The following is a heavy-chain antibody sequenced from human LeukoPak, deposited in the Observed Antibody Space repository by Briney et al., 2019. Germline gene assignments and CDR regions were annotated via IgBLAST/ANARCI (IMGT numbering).Heavy chain of an antibody. D-gene: IGHD3/OR15-3a*01. CDR3: AKHFCTGLDCSLFDS. V-gene: IGHV3-23*01. CDR1: GFTMSHYG. CDR2: IRSAVETT. J-gene: IGHJ4*02. Sequence: GRSLRLSCAASGFTMSHYGVSWVRQAPGKGLEWISGIRSAVETTHYADSVKGRFIISRDNSKNALSLQLNSLRPEDTALYYCAKHFCTGLDCSLFDSWGQGTLVTVSS.